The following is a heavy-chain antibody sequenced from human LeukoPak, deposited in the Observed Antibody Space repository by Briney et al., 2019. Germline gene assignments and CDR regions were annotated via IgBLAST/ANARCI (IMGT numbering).Heavy chain of an antibody. D-gene: IGHD6-25*01. J-gene: IGHJ3*02. CDR1: GGSISNGGYY. Sequence: SQTLSLTCTVSGGSISNGGYYWSWIRQHPGKGLEWIGDIYYSGSTYYNPSLKSRVTISVDTSKNQFYLKLSSVTAADTAVYYCARAQRGDGFDIWGQGTMVSVSS. CDR3: ARAQRGDGFDI. V-gene: IGHV4-31*03. CDR2: IYYSGST.